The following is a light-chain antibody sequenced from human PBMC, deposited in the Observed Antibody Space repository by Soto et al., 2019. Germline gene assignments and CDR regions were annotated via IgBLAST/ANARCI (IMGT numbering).Light chain of an antibody. J-gene: IGKJ5*01. Sequence: ELVMTQSPATLSVSPGERVTLSCRGTRSVSSRLAWYQQKPGQSPRLLIYGASTRATGIPARFSGSGSGTEFTLTISSMQSEDFAVYFCQQYNNGTPITFGQGTRMEIK. CDR2: GAS. V-gene: IGKV3-15*01. CDR1: RSVSSR. CDR3: QQYNNGTPIT.